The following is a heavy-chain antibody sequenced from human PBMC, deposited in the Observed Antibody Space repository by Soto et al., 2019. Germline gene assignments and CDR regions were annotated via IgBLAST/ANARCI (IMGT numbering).Heavy chain of an antibody. V-gene: IGHV3-23*01. J-gene: IGHJ6*02. Sequence: XGSLRLSCSASGVTFSSYAMSWVRQAPGKGLDWVSAISGSGGSTYYADSVKGRFTISRDNSKNTLYLQMNSLRAEDTAVYYCAKVCYDFWSGYYTGYYYYYGMDAWGHGTTATVSS. CDR1: GVTFSSYA. CDR3: AKVCYDFWSGYYTGYYYYYGMDA. D-gene: IGHD3-3*01. CDR2: ISGSGGST.